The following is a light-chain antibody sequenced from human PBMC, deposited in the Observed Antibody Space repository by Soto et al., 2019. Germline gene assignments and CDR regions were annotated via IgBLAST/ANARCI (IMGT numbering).Light chain of an antibody. Sequence: EIVLTQSPGTLSLSPGERATLSCRASQSVTSNFLAWYQQKPGQAPKFLIYGASSRATGIPDRFSGSGSGTDFTLTISRLEPEDFAVYYCQQYGSSPSYSFGQGTKLEIK. J-gene: IGKJ2*03. CDR3: QQYGSSPSYS. CDR2: GAS. V-gene: IGKV3-20*01. CDR1: QSVTSNF.